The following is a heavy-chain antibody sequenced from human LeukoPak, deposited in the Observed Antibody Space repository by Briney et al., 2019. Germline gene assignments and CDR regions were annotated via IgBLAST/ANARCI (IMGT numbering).Heavy chain of an antibody. J-gene: IGHJ4*02. CDR2: INAGNGNT. Sequence: ASVKVSCKASGYTFTSYGISWVRQAPGQRLEWMGWINAGNGNTKYSQKFQGGVTITRDTSASTAYMELSSLRSEDTAVYYCARARSSGWYDYWGQGTLVTVSS. CDR3: ARARSSGWYDY. CDR1: GYTFTSYG. V-gene: IGHV1-3*01. D-gene: IGHD6-19*01.